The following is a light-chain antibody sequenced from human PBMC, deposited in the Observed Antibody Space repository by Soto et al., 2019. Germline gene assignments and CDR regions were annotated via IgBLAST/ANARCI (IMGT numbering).Light chain of an antibody. J-gene: IGKJ1*01. V-gene: IGKV3-20*01. CDR1: QSVRSSL. Sequence: EIVLTQSTGTLSLSPGERATLSCRASQSVRSSLLAWYQHKPGQTPRLLIYGASSRATGIRDRFSGSGSRTDFTLTISGLEPEDFAVYYWQQYGSPWTFGQGTKVEIK. CDR2: GAS. CDR3: QQYGSPWT.